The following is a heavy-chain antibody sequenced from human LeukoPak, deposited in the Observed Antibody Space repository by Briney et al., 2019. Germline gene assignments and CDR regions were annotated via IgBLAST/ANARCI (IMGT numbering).Heavy chain of an antibody. Sequence: GGSLRLSCAASGFTFSSYAMSWVRQAPEKGLEWVSAISGGGASTYYADSVKGRFTISRDNSKNTLYLQMNSLRAEDTAVYYCAKRPDYTYYYGMDVWGQGTTVTVSS. CDR2: ISGGGAST. J-gene: IGHJ6*02. CDR3: AKRPDYTYYYGMDV. CDR1: GFTFSSYA. V-gene: IGHV3-23*01.